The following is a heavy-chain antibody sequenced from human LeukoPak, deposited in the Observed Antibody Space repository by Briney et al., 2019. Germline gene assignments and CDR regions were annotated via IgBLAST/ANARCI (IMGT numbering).Heavy chain of an antibody. Sequence: SETLSLTCTVSGGSISSGGYYWSWLRQHPGKGLEWIGYIYYSGSTYYNPSLKSRVTISVDTSKNQFSLKLSSVTAADTAVYYCARSGIRNYYYGMDVWGQGTTVTVSS. V-gene: IGHV4-31*03. CDR2: IYYSGST. D-gene: IGHD1-26*01. CDR1: GGSISSGGYY. CDR3: ARSGIRNYYYGMDV. J-gene: IGHJ6*02.